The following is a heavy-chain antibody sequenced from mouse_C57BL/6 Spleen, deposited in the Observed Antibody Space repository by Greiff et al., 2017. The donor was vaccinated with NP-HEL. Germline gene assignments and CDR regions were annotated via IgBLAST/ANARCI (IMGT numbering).Heavy chain of an antibody. CDR2: IWSGGNT. D-gene: IGHD1-1*01. Sequence: QVHVKQSGPGLVQPSQSLSITCTVSGFSLNSYGVYWVRQSPGKGLEWLGVIWSGGNTDYNAAFISRLSISKDNSTSQVFFKMNSLQVDDTARYYCARSLYGSSYVSWYFDVWGTGTTVTVSS. J-gene: IGHJ1*03. CDR3: ARSLYGSSYVSWYFDV. V-gene: IGHV2-2*01. CDR1: GFSLNSYG.